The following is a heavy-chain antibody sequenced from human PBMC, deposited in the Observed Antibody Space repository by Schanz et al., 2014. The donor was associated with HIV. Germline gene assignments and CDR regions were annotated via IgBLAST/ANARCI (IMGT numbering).Heavy chain of an antibody. Sequence: EVHLVESGGGLVKPGGSLKLSCAASGFTFSSYSMNWVRQAPGNGLEWVSSISSSSTYIYYADSVKGRFTVSRDNAKNSLYLHMNSLRAEDTAVYYCARVANWDYYGMDVWGQGTTVTVSS. CDR1: GFTFSSYS. CDR3: ARVANWDYYGMDV. CDR2: ISSSSTYI. D-gene: IGHD3-16*01. V-gene: IGHV3-21*01. J-gene: IGHJ6*02.